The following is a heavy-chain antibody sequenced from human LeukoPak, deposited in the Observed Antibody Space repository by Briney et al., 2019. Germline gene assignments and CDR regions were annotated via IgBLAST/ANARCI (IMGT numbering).Heavy chain of an antibody. J-gene: IGHJ4*02. CDR2: IYYSGST. CDR3: ARAIAVAGTVGCFDY. D-gene: IGHD6-19*01. CDR1: GGSISSYY. V-gene: IGHV4-59*01. Sequence: SETLSLTCSVSGGSISSYYWSWIRQPPGKGLEWIAYIYYSGSTNYNPSLKSRVTISVDTPKNQFSLKLSSVTAADTAVYYCARAIAVAGTVGCFDYWGQGTLVTVSS.